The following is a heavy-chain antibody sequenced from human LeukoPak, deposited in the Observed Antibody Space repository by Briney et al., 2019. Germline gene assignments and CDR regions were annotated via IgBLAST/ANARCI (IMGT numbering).Heavy chain of an antibody. J-gene: IGHJ4*02. D-gene: IGHD5-12*01. CDR3: ARVIGYDGFDY. V-gene: IGHV4-38-2*02. CDR2: MYHSGST. Sequence: SETLSLTCTVSGGSISSYYWSWVRQPPGKGLEWIGSMYHSGSTYYNPSLKSRVTISVDTSKNQFSLKLSSVTAADTAVYYCARVIGYDGFDYWGQGTLVTVSS. CDR1: GGSISSYY.